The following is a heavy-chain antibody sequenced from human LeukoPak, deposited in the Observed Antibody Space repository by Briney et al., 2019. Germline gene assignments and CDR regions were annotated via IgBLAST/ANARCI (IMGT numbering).Heavy chain of an antibody. CDR2: ISSSSSYI. Sequence: PGGSLRLSCAASGFTFSSYSMNWVRQAPGKGLEWVSSISSSSSYIYYADSVKGRFTISRDNAKNSLCLQMNSLRAEDTAVYYCARKNLSSGWYYVYWGQGTLVTVSS. D-gene: IGHD6-19*01. J-gene: IGHJ4*02. CDR1: GFTFSSYS. CDR3: ARKNLSSGWYYVY. V-gene: IGHV3-21*01.